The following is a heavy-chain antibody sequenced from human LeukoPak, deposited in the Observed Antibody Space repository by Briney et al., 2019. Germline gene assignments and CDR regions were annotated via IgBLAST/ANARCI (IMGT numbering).Heavy chain of an antibody. J-gene: IGHJ6*02. D-gene: IGHD6-13*01. CDR3: AKSRAAAGTALSSWVVYYGMDV. CDR1: GFTFSSYA. CDR2: ISGSGGST. Sequence: AGGSLRLSCAASGFTFSSYAMSWVRQAPGKGLEWVSAISGSGGSTYYADSVKGRFTISRDNSKNTLHLQMSSLRAEDTAVYYCAKSRAAAGTALSSWVVYYGMDVWGQGTTVTVSS. V-gene: IGHV3-23*01.